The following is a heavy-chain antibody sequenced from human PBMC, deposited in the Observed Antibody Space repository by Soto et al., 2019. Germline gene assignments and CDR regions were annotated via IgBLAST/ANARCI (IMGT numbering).Heavy chain of an antibody. Sequence: GGSLRLSCAASGFTFSSYAMSWVRQAPGKGLEWVSAISGSGGSTYYADSVKGRLTISRDNSKNTLYLQMNCLRAEDTAVYYCAKDRVGVVVAATPTNWFDPWGQGTLVTVSS. CDR2: ISGSGGST. V-gene: IGHV3-23*01. CDR1: GFTFSSYA. D-gene: IGHD2-15*01. J-gene: IGHJ5*02. CDR3: AKDRVGVVVAATPTNWFDP.